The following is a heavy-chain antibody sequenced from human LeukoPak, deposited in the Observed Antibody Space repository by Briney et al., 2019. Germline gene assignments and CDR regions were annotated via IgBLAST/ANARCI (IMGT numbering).Heavy chain of an antibody. CDR3: YGSGT. Sequence: PSQTLSLTCTVSGVSISSGVYFWSWIRQYPGKGLEWIGYFVYSGGTFYNPSLKSRVTISIDTSKNQFSLKLTSVTAADTAVYYCYGSGTWGQGTMVTVSS. D-gene: IGHD3-10*01. J-gene: IGHJ3*01. V-gene: IGHV4-31*03. CDR1: GVSISSGVYF. CDR2: FVYSGGT.